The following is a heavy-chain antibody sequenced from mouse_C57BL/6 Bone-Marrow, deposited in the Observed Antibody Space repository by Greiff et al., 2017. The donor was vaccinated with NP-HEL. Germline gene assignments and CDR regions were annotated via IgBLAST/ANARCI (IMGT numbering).Heavy chain of an antibody. CDR2: IRSGSSTI. Sequence: EVKLLESGGGLVKPGGSLKLSCAASGFTFSDYGMHWVRQAPEKGLEWVAYIRSGSSTIYYADTVKGRFTISRDNAKNTLFLQMTSLRSEDTAMYYCARGPLGDYWGQGTSVTVSS. J-gene: IGHJ4*01. CDR1: GFTFSDYG. CDR3: ARGPLGDY. V-gene: IGHV5-17*01.